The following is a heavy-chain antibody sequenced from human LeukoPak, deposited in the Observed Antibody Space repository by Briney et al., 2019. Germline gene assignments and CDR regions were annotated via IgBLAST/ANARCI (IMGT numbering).Heavy chain of an antibody. D-gene: IGHD6-13*01. CDR3: ARGKRQQLVFGVFV. CDR1: GYTFTSYG. V-gene: IGHV1-69*05. Sequence: ASVKVSCKASGYTFTSYGISWVRQAPGQGLEWMGGIIPIFGTANYAQKFQGRVTITTDESTSTAYMELSSLRSEDTAVYYCARGKRQQLVFGVFVWGQGTLVTVSS. CDR2: IIPIFGTA. J-gene: IGHJ4*02.